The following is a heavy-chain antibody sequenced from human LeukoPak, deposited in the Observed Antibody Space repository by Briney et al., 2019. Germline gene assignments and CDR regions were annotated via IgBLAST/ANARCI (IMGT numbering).Heavy chain of an antibody. D-gene: IGHD2-2*01. Sequence: GGSLRLSCAASGFTFSSYAMSWVRQAPGKGLEWVSAISGSGGSTYYADSVKGRFTISRDNSKNTLYPQMNSLRAEDTAVYYCAKDHCSSTSCYRFDYWGQGTLVTVSS. CDR2: ISGSGGST. J-gene: IGHJ4*02. V-gene: IGHV3-23*01. CDR3: AKDHCSSTSCYRFDY. CDR1: GFTFSSYA.